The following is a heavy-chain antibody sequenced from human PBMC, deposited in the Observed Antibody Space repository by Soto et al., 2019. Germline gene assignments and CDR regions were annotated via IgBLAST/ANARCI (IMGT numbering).Heavy chain of an antibody. J-gene: IGHJ6*02. D-gene: IGHD2-15*01. CDR3: GKDTLDCSGGDCPLYYYYGMDV. V-gene: IGHV3-30*18. Sequence: SLRLSCAAPGFTFRSYCMHWVRQAPGKALEWLAVISNDGTNKYLADSVKGRLTLSRDNSRNTLALEINILRPEDTAVYYRGKDTLDCSGGDCPLYYYYGMDVWGQGTTVTVSS. CDR2: ISNDGTNK. CDR1: GFTFRSYC.